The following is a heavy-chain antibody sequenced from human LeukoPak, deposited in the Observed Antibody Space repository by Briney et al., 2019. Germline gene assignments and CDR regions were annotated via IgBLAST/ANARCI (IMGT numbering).Heavy chain of an antibody. CDR3: ARGSYGPYYFDY. V-gene: IGHV3-7*05. CDR2: IKQDGSEK. J-gene: IGHJ4*02. D-gene: IGHD5-18*01. Sequence: PGGSLRLSCAASGFTFSNYWMSWVRQAPGKGLEWVANIKQDGSEKYYVDSVKGRFTISRDNAKNSLYLQMSSLRAEDTAVYFCARGSYGPYYFDYWGQGTLVTVSS. CDR1: GFTFSNYW.